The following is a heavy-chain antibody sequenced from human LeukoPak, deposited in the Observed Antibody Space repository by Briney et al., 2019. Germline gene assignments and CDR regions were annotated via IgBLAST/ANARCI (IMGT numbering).Heavy chain of an antibody. Sequence: GGSLRISCAASGFTFSSYAMSWVRQAPGKGLEWLSAISGSGGSTYYADSVKGRFTISRDNSKNTLYLQMNSLRAEDTAVYYCAKGFGVLGYCSGGSCYSVGAFDIWGQGTMVTVSS. CDR2: ISGSGGST. V-gene: IGHV3-23*01. D-gene: IGHD2-15*01. CDR1: GFTFSSYA. J-gene: IGHJ3*02. CDR3: AKGFGVLGYCSGGSCYSVGAFDI.